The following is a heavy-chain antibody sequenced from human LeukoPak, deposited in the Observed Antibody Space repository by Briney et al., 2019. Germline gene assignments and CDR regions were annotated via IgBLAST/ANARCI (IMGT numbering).Heavy chain of an antibody. CDR3: TRARWQLVPYFDS. CDR2: INPNSGGT. Sequence: ASVKVSCKASGYTFTDYYMHWVRQAPGQGLEWMGWINPNSGGTNFAQRFQGRVAMTRDTSISTAYLELGSLRSDDTAVYFCTRARWQLVPYFDSWGQGTLVTVSS. V-gene: IGHV1-2*02. D-gene: IGHD6-6*01. CDR1: GYTFTDYY. J-gene: IGHJ4*02.